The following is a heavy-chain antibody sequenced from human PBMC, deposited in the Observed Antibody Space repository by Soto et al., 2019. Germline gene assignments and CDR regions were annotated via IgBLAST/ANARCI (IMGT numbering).Heavy chain of an antibody. CDR3: AKSKSGSFFAAFDL. CDR1: GFNFSSDV. J-gene: IGHJ3*01. D-gene: IGHD1-26*01. CDR2: IFGSGRTT. V-gene: IGHV3-23*01. Sequence: GSLRLSCAASGFNFSSDVMNWVRQAPGKGLEWVASIFGSGRTTYYADSVKDRFTISRDNSKNTLYLQLNSLRVEDTALYYCAKSKSGSFFAAFDLWGQGTTVTVSS.